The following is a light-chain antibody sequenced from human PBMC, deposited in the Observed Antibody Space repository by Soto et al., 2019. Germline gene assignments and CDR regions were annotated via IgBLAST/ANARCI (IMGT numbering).Light chain of an antibody. V-gene: IGLV1-40*01. CDR2: GNS. CDR1: SSNIGAGYD. Sequence: QSVLTHPPSVSRAPGQRVTISCTGSSSNIGAGYDVHWYQQLPGTAPKLLIYGNSNRPSGVPDRFSGSKSGTSASLAITGLQAEDEADYYCQSYDSSLSAYVFGTGTKVTVL. J-gene: IGLJ1*01. CDR3: QSYDSSLSAYV.